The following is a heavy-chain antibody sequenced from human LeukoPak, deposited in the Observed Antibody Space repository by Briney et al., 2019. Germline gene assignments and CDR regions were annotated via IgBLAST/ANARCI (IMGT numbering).Heavy chain of an antibody. Sequence: GGSLRLSCAASGFTFSDYYMSWIRQAPGKGLEWVSYISSSGSTIYYADSLKGRFTISRHNAKNSLYLHMNSLRAEDTAVYYCARGADGVSSNSRGWFDPWGQGTLVTVSS. V-gene: IGHV3-11*04. CDR3: ARGADGVSSNSRGWFDP. CDR2: ISSSGSTI. D-gene: IGHD2-15*01. CDR1: GFTFSDYY. J-gene: IGHJ5*02.